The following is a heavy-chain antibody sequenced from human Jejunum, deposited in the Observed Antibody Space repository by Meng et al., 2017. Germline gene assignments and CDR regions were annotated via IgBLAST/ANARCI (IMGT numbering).Heavy chain of an antibody. CDR2: TRDKPNSYST. CDR1: GFTFSDHF. Sequence: SLKISCGASGFTFSDHFMDWVRQPPGKGLEWVGRTRDKPNSYSTEYAASVKGRFTISRDDSKNSLYLQLNSLKTEDTAVYYCVRSRLGVGATLSSDFWGQGTLVTVSS. J-gene: IGHJ4*02. V-gene: IGHV3-72*01. CDR3: VRSRLGVGATLSSDF. D-gene: IGHD1-26*01.